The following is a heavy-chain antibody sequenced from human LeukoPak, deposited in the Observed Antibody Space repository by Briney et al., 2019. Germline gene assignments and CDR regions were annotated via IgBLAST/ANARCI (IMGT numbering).Heavy chain of an antibody. CDR2: INHSGST. D-gene: IGHD3-10*02. Sequence: SETLSLTCAVYGGSFSGYYWSWIRQPPGKGLEWIGEINHSGSTNYNPSLKSRVTISVDTSKNQFSLKLSSVTAADTAVYYCASYVREQNWFDPWGQGTLVTVSS. V-gene: IGHV4-34*01. J-gene: IGHJ5*02. CDR3: ASYVREQNWFDP. CDR1: GGSFSGYY.